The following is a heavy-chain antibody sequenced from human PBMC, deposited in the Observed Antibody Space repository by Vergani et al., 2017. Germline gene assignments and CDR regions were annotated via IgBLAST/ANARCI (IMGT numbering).Heavy chain of an antibody. J-gene: IGHJ6*03. CDR1: GFPFSDYG. Sequence: QVQLVESGGGEVQPGRSLRLSCSAAGFPFSDYGVPWVRQAPGKGLEWVSVISYDGNKKNYADSVKGRFTIFRDNSKNTLYLEMNALRAEDTAVYYCARDFLTRVTTLDYYYMGVLGKGTTVAVSS. CDR2: ISYDGNKK. D-gene: IGHD1-1*01. CDR3: ARDFLTRVTTLDYYYMGV. V-gene: IGHV3-30*03.